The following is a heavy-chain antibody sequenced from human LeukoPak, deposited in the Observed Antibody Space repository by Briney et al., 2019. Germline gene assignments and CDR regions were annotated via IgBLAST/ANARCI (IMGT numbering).Heavy chain of an antibody. J-gene: IGHJ4*02. CDR3: ARGQMAGY. CDR2: IKPDGSEK. CDR1: GFPFSSYW. D-gene: IGHD5-24*01. Sequence: RGPLRLSCAASGFPFSSYWMSWVRQAPGKGLEWVANIKPDGSEKSYVDSVKGRFTISRDNAKNSLYLQMNSLRAEDTAVYYCARGQMAGYWGQGTLVTVSS. V-gene: IGHV3-7*05.